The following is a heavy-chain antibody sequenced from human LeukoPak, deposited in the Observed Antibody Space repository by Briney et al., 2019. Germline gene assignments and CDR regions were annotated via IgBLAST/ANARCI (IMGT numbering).Heavy chain of an antibody. CDR3: ARGDLGSGFDY. CDR2: ISSNGGSK. J-gene: IGHJ4*02. Sequence: PGGPLRLSCAASGFTFSSYDMHWVRQAPGKGLEYVSAISSNGGSKYYADPVKGRFTISRDNSKNTLYLQMGSLRAEDMDVYYCARGDLGSGFDYWGQGKGVTVSS. CDR1: GFTFSSYD. V-gene: IGHV3-64*02. D-gene: IGHD1-14*01.